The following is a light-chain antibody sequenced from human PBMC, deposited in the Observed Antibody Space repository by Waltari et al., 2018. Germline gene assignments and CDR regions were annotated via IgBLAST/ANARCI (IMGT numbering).Light chain of an antibody. CDR3: CSYAGTITPWV. V-gene: IGLV2-23*02. CDR1: SSDIGSYSL. J-gene: IGLJ3*02. CDR2: EVN. Sequence: QSALTQSAPVSGSPGQSITISCIGTSSDIGSYSLCPCYQQHPGKAPKLIIYEVNNRPSGVSNRFSGSKSGNTASLTISGLQAEDEADYYCCSYAGTITPWVFGGGTKLTVL.